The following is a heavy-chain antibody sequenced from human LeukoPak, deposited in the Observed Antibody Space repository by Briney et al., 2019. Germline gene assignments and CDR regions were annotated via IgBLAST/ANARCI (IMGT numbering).Heavy chain of an antibody. V-gene: IGHV3-74*01. CDR1: GFTFSSYW. CDR2: INSDGSST. J-gene: IGHJ4*02. D-gene: IGHD5-18*01. CDR3: AKDRYSYAYEYFDC. Sequence: GGSLGLSCAASGFTFSSYWMHWVRQAPGKGLVWVSRINSDGSSTTYADSVKGRFTISRDNAKNTLYLQMNSLRAEDTAVYYCAKDRYSYAYEYFDCWGQGTLVTVSS.